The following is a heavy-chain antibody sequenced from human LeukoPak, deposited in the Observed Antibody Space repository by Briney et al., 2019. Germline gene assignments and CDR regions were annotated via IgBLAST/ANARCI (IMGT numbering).Heavy chain of an antibody. J-gene: IGHJ4*02. CDR3: AKVLSPNYYFDY. Sequence: GRSLRLSCAASGFTFDDYAMHWVRQAPGKGLEWVSGISWNSGSIVYADSVKGRFTISRDNSKNTLYLQMNSLRAEDTAVYYCAKVLSPNYYFDYWGQGTLVTVSS. CDR1: GFTFDDYA. V-gene: IGHV3-9*01. D-gene: IGHD4/OR15-4a*01. CDR2: ISWNSGSI.